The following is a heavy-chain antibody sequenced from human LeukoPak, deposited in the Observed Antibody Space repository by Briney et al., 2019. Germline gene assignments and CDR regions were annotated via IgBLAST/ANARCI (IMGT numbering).Heavy chain of an antibody. J-gene: IGHJ6*02. V-gene: IGHV1-69*04. D-gene: IGHD6-19*01. CDR3: ARYVLAVAVSYYYGMDV. CDR1: GGTFSSYA. Sequence: ASVKVSCKAPGGTFSSYAISWVRQAPGQGLEWMGRIIPILGIANYAQKFQGRVTITADKSTSTAYMELSSLRSEDTAVYYCARYVLAVAVSYYYGMDVWGQGTTVTVSS. CDR2: IIPILGIA.